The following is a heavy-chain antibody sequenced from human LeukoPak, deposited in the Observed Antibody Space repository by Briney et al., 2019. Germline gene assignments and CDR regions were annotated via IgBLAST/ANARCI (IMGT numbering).Heavy chain of an antibody. D-gene: IGHD2-21*02. CDR2: IYYTGST. V-gene: IGHV4-59*08. CDR3: ARGDYYFDI. CDR1: GGSISSNY. Sequence: KPPETLSLTCTVPGGSISSNYWSWIRQPPGKGLEWIGYIYYTGSTIYNPSLKSRVSVSLDTSKNQFSLRLSSVTAADTAVYYCARGDYYFDIWGQGTLVTVSS. J-gene: IGHJ4*02.